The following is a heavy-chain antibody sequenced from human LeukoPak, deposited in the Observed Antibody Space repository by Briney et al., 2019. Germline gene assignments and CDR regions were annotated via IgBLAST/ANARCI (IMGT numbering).Heavy chain of an antibody. CDR3: ARDDVDNALDY. V-gene: IGHV1-18*04. CDR2: ISPYLGNT. D-gene: IGHD1-1*01. J-gene: IGHJ4*02. Sequence: ASVKVSCKASGYNFVQYGFSCVRQAPGQGLEWMAWISPYLGNTVFADRFQDRITVTTDTSTTTAYLELTSLKSDDTAVYFCARDDVDNALDYWGQGTLVTVSS. CDR1: GYNFVQYG.